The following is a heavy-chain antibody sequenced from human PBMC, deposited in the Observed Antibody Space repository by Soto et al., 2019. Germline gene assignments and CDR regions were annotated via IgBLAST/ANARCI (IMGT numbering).Heavy chain of an antibody. CDR3: AGLAYDYGDYSYYYYYMDV. V-gene: IGHV4-39*01. D-gene: IGHD4-17*01. CDR1: GGSISSSSYY. J-gene: IGHJ6*03. CDR2: IYYSGST. Sequence: QLQLQESGPGLVKPSETLSLTCTVSGGSISSSSYYWGWIRQPPGKGLEWIGSIYYSGSTYYNPSLTSRVTISVDTSKNQFSLKLSSVTAAATAVYYCAGLAYDYGDYSYYYYYMDVWGKGTTVTVSS.